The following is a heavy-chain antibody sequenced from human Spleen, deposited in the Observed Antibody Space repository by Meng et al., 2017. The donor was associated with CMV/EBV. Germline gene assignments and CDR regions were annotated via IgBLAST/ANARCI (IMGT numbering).Heavy chain of an antibody. CDR2: MNPNSGNT. J-gene: IGHJ6*02. CDR1: GYTFTSYD. CDR3: ARGGDFWSGYSGNYYYYYGMDV. Sequence: ASVKVYCKASGYTFTSYDINWVRQATGQGLEWMGWMNPNSGNTGYAQKFQGRVTMTRNTSISTAYMELSSLRSEDTAVYYCARGGDFWSGYSGNYYYYYGMDVWGQGTTVTVSS. V-gene: IGHV1-8*01. D-gene: IGHD3-3*01.